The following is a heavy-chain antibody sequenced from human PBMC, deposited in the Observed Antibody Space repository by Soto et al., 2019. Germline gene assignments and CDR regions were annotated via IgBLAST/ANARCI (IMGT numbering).Heavy chain of an antibody. J-gene: IGHJ3*01. CDR1: GYTFTSYV. D-gene: IGHD2-15*01. Sequence: ASVKVSCKASGYTFTSYVIPWVRQAPGQGLEWMGWINPNNGSTNYAQKFQGWVTMTTDTSISTAYMELRRLRSDDTAVYYCARGYCRGGSCSSVGAFDVWGQGTMVTVSS. CDR2: INPNNGST. CDR3: ARGYCRGGSCSSVGAFDV. V-gene: IGHV1-2*04.